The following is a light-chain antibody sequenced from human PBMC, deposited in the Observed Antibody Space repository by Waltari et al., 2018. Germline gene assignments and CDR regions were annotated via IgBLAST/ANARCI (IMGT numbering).Light chain of an antibody. CDR3: QQRSSWPRT. V-gene: IGKV1-39*01. CDR1: QSISSY. Sequence: DIQMTQSPSSLSASVGDRVTITCRASQSISSYLNWYQQKPGKAPKLLIYAASNRATGIPARFSGSGSGTDFTLTISSLEAEDFAVYYCQQRSSWPRTFGLGTKVEVK. J-gene: IGKJ1*01. CDR2: AAS.